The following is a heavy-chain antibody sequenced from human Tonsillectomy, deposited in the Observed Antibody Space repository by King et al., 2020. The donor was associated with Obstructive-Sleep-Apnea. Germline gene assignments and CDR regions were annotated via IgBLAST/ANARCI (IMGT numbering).Heavy chain of an antibody. Sequence: DVQLVESGGGLVKPGGSLRLSCAASGFTFISYSMNWVRQAPGKGLEWVSSISSSSSYIYYAYSVKGRFTISRDNAKNSLYLQMNSLRAEDTAVYYCARDHGATDYWGQGTLVTVSS. CDR1: GFTFISYS. J-gene: IGHJ4*02. D-gene: IGHD1-26*01. CDR3: ARDHGATDY. CDR2: ISSSSSYI. V-gene: IGHV3-21*01.